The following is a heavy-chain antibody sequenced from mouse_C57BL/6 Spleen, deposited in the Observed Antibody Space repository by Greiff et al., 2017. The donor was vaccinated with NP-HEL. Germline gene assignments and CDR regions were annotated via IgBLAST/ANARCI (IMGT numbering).Heavy chain of an antibody. CDR2: INPNNGGT. J-gene: IGHJ1*03. CDR3: ARIDDYDFYFDV. CDR1: GYTFTDYY. Sequence: VQLKQSGPELVKPGASVKISCKASGYTFTDYYMNWVKQSHGKSLEWIGDINPNNGGTSYNQKFKGKATLTVDKSSSTAYMELRSLTSEDSAVYYCARIDDYDFYFDVWGTGTTVTVSS. V-gene: IGHV1-26*01. D-gene: IGHD2-4*01.